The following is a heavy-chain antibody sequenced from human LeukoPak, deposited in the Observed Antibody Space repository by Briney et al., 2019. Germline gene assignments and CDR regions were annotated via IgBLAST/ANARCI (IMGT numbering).Heavy chain of an antibody. Sequence: PGGSLRLSCAASGFTFSSYAMSWVRQAPGKGLEWVSGISWNSGSIGYADSVKGRFTISRDNAKNSLYLQMNSLRAEDTALYYCAKRAGTQDYFDYWGQGTLVTVSS. CDR1: GFTFSSYA. D-gene: IGHD6-19*01. CDR2: ISWNSGSI. V-gene: IGHV3-9*01. J-gene: IGHJ4*02. CDR3: AKRAGTQDYFDY.